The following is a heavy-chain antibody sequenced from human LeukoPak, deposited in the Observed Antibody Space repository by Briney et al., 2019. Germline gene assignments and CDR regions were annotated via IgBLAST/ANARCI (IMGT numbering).Heavy chain of an antibody. D-gene: IGHD1-26*01. Sequence: ASVKVSCKASGYTFTSFGSSWVRQPPGQGLEKMGWISAYNGNTNYAQKLQGRVTMTTDTSTSTAYMELRSLRSDDTAVYYCERDGIVGAVYYYYYYMDVWGKGTTVTVSS. CDR2: ISAYNGNT. J-gene: IGHJ6*03. V-gene: IGHV1-18*01. CDR1: GYTFTSFG. CDR3: ERDGIVGAVYYYYYYMDV.